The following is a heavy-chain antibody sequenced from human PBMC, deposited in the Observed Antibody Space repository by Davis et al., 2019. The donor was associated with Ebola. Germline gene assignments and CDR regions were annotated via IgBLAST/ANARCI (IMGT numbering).Heavy chain of an antibody. CDR3: ARGGYSYGDLYYYYVMDV. J-gene: IGHJ6*04. D-gene: IGHD5-18*01. Sequence: GGSLRLSCAASGFTFSSYSMNWVRQAPGKGLEWVSYISSSSSTIYYADSVKGRFTISRDNAKNSLYLQMNSLRAEDTAVYYCARGGYSYGDLYYYYVMDVWGKGTTVTVSS. CDR1: GFTFSSYS. V-gene: IGHV3-48*04. CDR2: ISSSSSTI.